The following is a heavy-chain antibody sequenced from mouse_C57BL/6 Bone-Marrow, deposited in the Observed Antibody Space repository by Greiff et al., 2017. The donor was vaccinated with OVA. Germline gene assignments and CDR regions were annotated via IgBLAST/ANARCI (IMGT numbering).Heavy chain of an antibody. D-gene: IGHD2-4*01. CDR3: ARRDYDGRFAY. CDR2: IDPSDSET. J-gene: IGHJ3*01. V-gene: IGHV1-52*01. CDR1: GYTFTSYW. Sequence: VQLQQSGAELVRPGSSVKLSCKASGYTFTSYWMHWVKQRPIQGLEWIGNIDPSDSETHYNQKFKDKATLTVDKSSSTAYMQLSSLTSEDSAVYYCARRDYDGRFAYWGQGTLVTVSA.